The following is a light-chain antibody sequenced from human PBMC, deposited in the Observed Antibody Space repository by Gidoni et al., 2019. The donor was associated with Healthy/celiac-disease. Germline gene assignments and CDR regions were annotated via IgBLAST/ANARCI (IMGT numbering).Light chain of an antibody. V-gene: IGKV3-15*01. Sequence: EIVMTQSPATLSVSQGERATLSCRASQSVSSNFACYQQKPGQAPRLLIYGASTRATGIPARFSGSGSGPEFTPTISSLQSEDFAVYYCQQYNNWPPWTFGQGTKVEIK. CDR3: QQYNNWPPWT. CDR1: QSVSSN. J-gene: IGKJ1*01. CDR2: GAS.